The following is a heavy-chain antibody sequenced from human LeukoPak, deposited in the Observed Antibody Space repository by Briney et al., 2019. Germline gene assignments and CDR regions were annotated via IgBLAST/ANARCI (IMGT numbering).Heavy chain of an antibody. Sequence: KTSETLSLTCTVSGGSISSGSYYWSWIRQPAGKGLEWIGRIYTSGSTNYNPSLKSRVTISVDTSKNQFSLKLSSVTAADTAVYYCARETSSGWYYFDYWGQGTLVTVSS. CDR1: GGSISSGSYY. J-gene: IGHJ4*02. D-gene: IGHD6-19*01. CDR3: ARETSSGWYYFDY. V-gene: IGHV4-61*02. CDR2: IYTSGST.